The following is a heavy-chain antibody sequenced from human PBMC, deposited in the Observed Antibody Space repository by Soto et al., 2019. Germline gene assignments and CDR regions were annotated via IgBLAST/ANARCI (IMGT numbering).Heavy chain of an antibody. J-gene: IGHJ6*02. Sequence: QVQLVQSGAEVKKPGASVKVSCKASGYTFTSYGFSWVRQAPGQGLEWMGWISGYTGNTNYAQKIQGRVTMTTDTSTSTAHMELRSLISDYTAVYYCARSWVTGKGGLDVWGQGTTVTVSS. V-gene: IGHV1-18*01. CDR3: ARSWVTGKGGLDV. CDR1: GYTFTSYG. CDR2: ISGYTGNT. D-gene: IGHD2-21*02.